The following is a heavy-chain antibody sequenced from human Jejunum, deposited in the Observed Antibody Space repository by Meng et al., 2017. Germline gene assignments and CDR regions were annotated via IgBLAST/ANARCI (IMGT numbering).Heavy chain of an antibody. V-gene: IGHV3-7*01. D-gene: IGHD3-3*02. CDR3: ARDSNHFYVDY. J-gene: IGHJ4*02. CDR2: IKQDGSEK. Sequence: GESLKISCAASGFTFSSYWMSWIRQAPGKGLEWVANIKQDGSEKYYVDSVKGRFTISRDNAKNSLYLQVNSLRAEDTAMYYCARDSNHFYVDYWGQGTLVTGSS. CDR1: GFTFSSYW.